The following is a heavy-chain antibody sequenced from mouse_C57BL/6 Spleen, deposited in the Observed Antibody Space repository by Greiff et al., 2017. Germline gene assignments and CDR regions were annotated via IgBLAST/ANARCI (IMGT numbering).Heavy chain of an antibody. CDR2: IDPSDSET. Sequence: QVQLQQPGAELVRPGSSVKLSCKASGYTFTSYWMHWVKQRPIQGLEWIGNIDPSDSETHYNQKFKDKATLTVDKSSSTAYMQLSSLTSEDSAVYYCARVYGSSPWFAYGGQGTLVTVSA. D-gene: IGHD1-1*01. V-gene: IGHV1-52*01. J-gene: IGHJ3*01. CDR3: ARVYGSSPWFAY. CDR1: GYTFTSYW.